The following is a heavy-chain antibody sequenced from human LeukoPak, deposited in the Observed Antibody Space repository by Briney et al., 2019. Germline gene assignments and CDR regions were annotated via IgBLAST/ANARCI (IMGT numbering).Heavy chain of an antibody. CDR3: AKRSAAGTVGYFDY. CDR1: GFTFDDYA. V-gene: IGHV3-9*01. Sequence: GGSLRLSCAASGFTFDDYAMHWVRQAPGKGLEWVSGISWNSGTIYYADSVKGRFTISRDDAKNSLYLQMNSLRPEDTALYYCAKRSAAGTVGYFDYWGQGTLVTVSS. CDR2: ISWNSGTI. D-gene: IGHD6-13*01. J-gene: IGHJ4*02.